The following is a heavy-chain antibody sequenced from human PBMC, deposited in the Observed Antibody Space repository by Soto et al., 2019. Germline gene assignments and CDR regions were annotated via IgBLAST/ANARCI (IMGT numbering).Heavy chain of an antibody. CDR3: ARHDWNGVDY. V-gene: IGHV4-39*01. Sequence: QLQLQESGPGLVKPSETLSLTCTVSGGSISSSSYFWGWMRQPPGKGLGWIGSIYYSGSTHYNPALKSRVTISVDTSKNQFSLKLSSVTAAETAVYYCARHDWNGVDYWGQGTLVTVSS. CDR1: GGSISSSSYF. J-gene: IGHJ4*02. CDR2: IYYSGST. D-gene: IGHD1-1*01.